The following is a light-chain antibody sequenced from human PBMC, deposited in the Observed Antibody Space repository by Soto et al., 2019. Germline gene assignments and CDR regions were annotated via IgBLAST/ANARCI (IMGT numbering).Light chain of an antibody. Sequence: QSVLTQPASVSGSPGQSITISCTGTNSDIGNYNLVSWYQQHPGKVPKVMIYEVTKRPSGVSNRFSGSKSGNTASLTISGLQAEDEADYYCCSYAGSTNFVVFGGGTQLTVL. CDR3: CSYAGSTNFVV. CDR1: NSDIGNYNL. V-gene: IGLV2-23*02. J-gene: IGLJ2*01. CDR2: EVT.